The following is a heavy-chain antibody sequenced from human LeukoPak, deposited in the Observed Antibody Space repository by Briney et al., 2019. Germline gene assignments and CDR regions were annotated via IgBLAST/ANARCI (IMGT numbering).Heavy chain of an antibody. V-gene: IGHV3-11*01. Sequence: GGSLRLSCAASGFTFSDYYMSWIRQAPGKGLEWVSYISSSGSTIYYADSVKGRFTISRDNAKNSLYLQMNSLRAEDTAVYYCARAEEPIYYHMDIWGKGTTVTVSS. CDR1: GFTFSDYY. D-gene: IGHD1-14*01. CDR3: ARAEEPIYYHMDI. J-gene: IGHJ6*03. CDR2: ISSSGSTI.